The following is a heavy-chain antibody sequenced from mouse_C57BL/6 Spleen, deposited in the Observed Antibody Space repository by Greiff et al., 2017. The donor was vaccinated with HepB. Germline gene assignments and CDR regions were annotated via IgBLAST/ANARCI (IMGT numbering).Heavy chain of an antibody. V-gene: IGHV1-82*01. CDR3: ARKFITTVVANYYAMDY. J-gene: IGHJ4*01. D-gene: IGHD1-1*01. CDR2: IYPGDGDT. Sequence: QVTLKESGPELVKPGASVKISCKASGYAFSSSWMNWVKQRPGKGLEWIGRIYPGDGDTNYNGKFKGKATLTADKSSSTAYMQLSSLTSEDSAVYFCARKFITTVVANYYAMDYWGQGTSVTVSS. CDR1: GYAFSSSW.